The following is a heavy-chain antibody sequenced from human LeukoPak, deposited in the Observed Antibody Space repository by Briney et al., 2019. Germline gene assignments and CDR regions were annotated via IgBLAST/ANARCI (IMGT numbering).Heavy chain of an antibody. CDR1: GYTFTSYD. Sequence: ASAKVSCKASGYTFTSYDINWVRQATGQGREWMGWMNPNSGNTGYAQKFQGRVTITRNTSISAAYMELSSLRSEDTAVYYCARARREMATTQGAYYYYMDVWGKGTTVTVSS. D-gene: IGHD5-24*01. CDR2: MNPNSGNT. J-gene: IGHJ6*03. V-gene: IGHV1-8*03. CDR3: ARARREMATTQGAYYYYMDV.